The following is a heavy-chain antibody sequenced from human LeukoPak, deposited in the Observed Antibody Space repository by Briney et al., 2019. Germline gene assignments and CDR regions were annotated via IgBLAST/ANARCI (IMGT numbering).Heavy chain of an antibody. Sequence: SETLSLTCAVYGGSFSGYYWSWIRQPPGKGLEWIGEINHSGSTNYNPSLKSRVTISVDTSKNQFSLKLSSVTAADTAVYYCARSANFAAAGSSFDYWGQGTLVTVSS. D-gene: IGHD6-13*01. V-gene: IGHV4-34*01. CDR1: GGSFSGYY. CDR2: INHSGST. J-gene: IGHJ4*02. CDR3: ARSANFAAAGSSFDY.